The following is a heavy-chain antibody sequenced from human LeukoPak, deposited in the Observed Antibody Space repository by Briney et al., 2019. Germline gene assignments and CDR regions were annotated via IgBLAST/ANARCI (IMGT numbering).Heavy chain of an antibody. Sequence: SETLSLTCAVYGGSFSGYYWSWIRQPPGKGLEWIGEINHCGSTNYNPSLKSRVTISVDTSKNQFSLKLSSVTAADTAVYYCASGYSSSWNDYWGQGTLVTVSS. CDR1: GGSFSGYY. V-gene: IGHV4-34*01. CDR3: ASGYSSSWNDY. J-gene: IGHJ4*02. D-gene: IGHD6-13*01. CDR2: INHCGST.